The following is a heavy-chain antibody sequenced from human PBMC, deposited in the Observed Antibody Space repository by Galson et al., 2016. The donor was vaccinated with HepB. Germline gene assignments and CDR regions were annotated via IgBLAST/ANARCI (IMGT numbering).Heavy chain of an antibody. J-gene: IGHJ4*02. V-gene: IGHV3-43D*03. CDR2: ITWNGELT. D-gene: IGHD2-21*02. CDR1: GFTFDDFA. CDR3: AKDRWAYCGGYCYFLNY. Sequence: SLRLSCAASGFTFDDFAMHWVRQAPGKSLEWVALITWNGELTYYAESVKGRFTISRDNNENSLFLQMNSLRAEDTDLYYCAKDRWAYCGGYCYFLNYWGQGTQVTVSS.